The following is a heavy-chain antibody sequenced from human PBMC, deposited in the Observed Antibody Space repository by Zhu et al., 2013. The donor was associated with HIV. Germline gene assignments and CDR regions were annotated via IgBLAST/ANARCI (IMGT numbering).Heavy chain of an antibody. CDR2: IIPIFGTA. Sequence: QVQLVQSGAEVKKPGSSVKVSCKASGGTFSSYAISWVRQAPGQGLEWMGGIIPIFGTANYAQKFQGRVTITADKSTSTAYMELSSLRSEDTAVYYCARSPLYYYDSSGYWGNWFDPWGQGTLVTVSS. CDR3: ARSPLYYYDSSGYWGNWFDP. J-gene: IGHJ5*02. CDR1: GGTFSSYA. D-gene: IGHD3-22*01. V-gene: IGHV1-69*06.